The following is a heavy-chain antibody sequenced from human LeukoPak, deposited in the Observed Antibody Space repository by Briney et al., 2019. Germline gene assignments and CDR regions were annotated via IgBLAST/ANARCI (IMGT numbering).Heavy chain of an antibody. CDR2: IYRSGNT. CDR3: ARAGYGDSDFDY. V-gene: IGHV4-38-2*02. CDR1: GYSISTSYY. Sequence: PSETLSLTCTVSGYSISTSYYWCWLRPPPGKGLEWIGSIYRSGNTYYNPSVKSRVTISVDTSKNQLSLKLNSVTAADTAVYYCARAGYGDSDFDYWGQGTLVTVSS. D-gene: IGHD4-17*01. J-gene: IGHJ4*02.